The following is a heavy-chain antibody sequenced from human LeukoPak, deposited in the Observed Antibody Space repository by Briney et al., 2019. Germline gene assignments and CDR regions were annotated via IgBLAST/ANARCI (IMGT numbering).Heavy chain of an antibody. D-gene: IGHD4-23*01. CDR1: GFTFSNSW. V-gene: IGHV3-74*01. Sequence: GGSLRLSCAASGFTFSNSWMHWVRQTPGKGLVWVSRINTDGSSTSYADSVKGRFTISRDNAENTLYLQMNSLRAEDMAVYYCTRGNGGNSPFDYWGQGTLVTVSS. J-gene: IGHJ4*02. CDR2: INTDGSST. CDR3: TRGNGGNSPFDY.